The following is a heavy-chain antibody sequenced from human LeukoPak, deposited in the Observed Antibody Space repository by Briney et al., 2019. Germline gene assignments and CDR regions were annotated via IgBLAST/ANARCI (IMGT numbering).Heavy chain of an antibody. D-gene: IGHD2-15*01. V-gene: IGHV4-31*03. J-gene: IGHJ4*02. Sequence: SQTLSLTCTVSGSSISSGGYYWSWIRQHPGKGLEWIGYIYYSGSTYYNLSLKSRVTISVDTSKNQFSLKLSSVTAADTAVYYCARGYCSGGSCHSGFDYWGQGTLVTVSS. CDR1: GSSISSGGYY. CDR3: ARGYCSGGSCHSGFDY. CDR2: IYYSGST.